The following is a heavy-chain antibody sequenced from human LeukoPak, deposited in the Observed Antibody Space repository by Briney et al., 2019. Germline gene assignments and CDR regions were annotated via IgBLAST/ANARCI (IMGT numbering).Heavy chain of an antibody. CDR3: ARNYYDTNGYYSGFDY. CDR1: GGSISSYY. V-gene: IGHV4-4*07. D-gene: IGHD3-22*01. J-gene: IGHJ4*02. CDR2: IYSSGSA. Sequence: SETLSLTCIVSGGSISSYYWSWIRQPAGKGLEWIGRIYSSGSANYNPSLKSLVSTSVDTSKNQFSLKLSSVTAADTAMYYCARNYYDTNGYYSGFDYWGQGTLVTVSS.